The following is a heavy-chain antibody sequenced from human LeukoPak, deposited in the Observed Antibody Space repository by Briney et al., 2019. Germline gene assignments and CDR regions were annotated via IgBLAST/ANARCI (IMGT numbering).Heavy chain of an antibody. J-gene: IGHJ6*02. CDR2: ISWNSGSL. Sequence: GGSLRLSCAASGFTFDDYAMHWLRQAPGKGLEWVSGISWNSGSLGYADAVKGRFTISRDNANNSLYLQMNSRRAEDTALYDCAKDLRGPYYYCMDVGGQGTTVTVSS. D-gene: IGHD1-26*01. CDR1: GFTFDDYA. CDR3: AKDLRGPYYYCMDV. V-gene: IGHV3-9*01.